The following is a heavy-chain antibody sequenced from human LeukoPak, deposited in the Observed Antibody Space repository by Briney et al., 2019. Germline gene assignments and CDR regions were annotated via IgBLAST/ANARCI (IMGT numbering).Heavy chain of an antibody. Sequence: PGGSLKLSCAASGFTFSSYGMHWVRQPPGKGLEWVAVISYDGSNKYYADSVKGRFTISRDNSKNTLYLQMNSLRAEDTAVYYCAKVHSSGFFDYWGQGTLVTVSS. V-gene: IGHV3-30*18. CDR1: GFTFSSYG. CDR3: AKVHSSGFFDY. CDR2: ISYDGSNK. D-gene: IGHD6-19*01. J-gene: IGHJ4*02.